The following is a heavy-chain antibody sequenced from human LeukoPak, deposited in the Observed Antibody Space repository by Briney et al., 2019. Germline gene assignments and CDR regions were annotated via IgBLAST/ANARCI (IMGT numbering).Heavy chain of an antibody. Sequence: GVSLRLSCAASGFPFSSYAMTWVRQAPGEGREWVSAISPSGGDTYYADSVQGRFSISRHDSKITLYLQMNTLRAEDTAIYYCAKDKYSPVRGISHAAYYFDYWGPGTLVTVSS. CDR3: AKDKYSPVRGISHAAYYFDY. V-gene: IGHV3-23*01. CDR1: GFPFSSYA. D-gene: IGHD1-14*01. J-gene: IGHJ4*02. CDR2: ISPSGGDT.